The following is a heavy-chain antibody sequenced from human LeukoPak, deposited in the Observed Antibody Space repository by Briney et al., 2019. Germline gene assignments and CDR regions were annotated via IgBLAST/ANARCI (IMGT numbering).Heavy chain of an antibody. D-gene: IGHD3-22*01. V-gene: IGHV3-23*01. J-gene: IGHJ4*02. CDR1: GFTFSMSA. Sequence: AGSLRLCCEVFGFTFSMSAMSWCRQASGKWLEWVSGIRASDDTTYYVDSVKGRFTVSRDNSKNTLYLQMSSLRVEDTAVYYCRFYTSGSDYWGQGTLVTVSS. CDR3: RFYTSGSDY. CDR2: IRASDDTT.